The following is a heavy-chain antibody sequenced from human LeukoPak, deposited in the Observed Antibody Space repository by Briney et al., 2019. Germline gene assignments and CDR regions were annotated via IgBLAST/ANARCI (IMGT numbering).Heavy chain of an antibody. CDR2: IYYSGST. CDR3: ARPTFSGYYSGPFDI. J-gene: IGHJ3*02. D-gene: IGHD3-22*01. Sequence: PSETLSLTCTVSGGSISSSTYYWGWIRQPPGKGLEWIGIIYYSGSTYYNPSLKSRVTISVDTSKNQFSLTLSSVTAADTAVYFCARPTFSGYYSGPFDIWGQGTIVTVSS. V-gene: IGHV4-39*01. CDR1: GGSISSSTYY.